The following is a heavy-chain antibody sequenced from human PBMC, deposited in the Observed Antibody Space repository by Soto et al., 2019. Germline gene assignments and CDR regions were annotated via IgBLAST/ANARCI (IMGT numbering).Heavy chain of an antibody. Sequence: ASVKVSCKSSGYTFTSYAMHWVRQAPGQRLEWMGWINAGNGNTKYSQKFQGRVTITRDTSASTAYMELSSLRSEDTAVYYCARDLVIPIGYSHWFDPRGQGTLVTVSS. CDR2: INAGNGNT. V-gene: IGHV1-3*01. D-gene: IGHD6-13*01. CDR3: ARDLVIPIGYSHWFDP. J-gene: IGHJ5*02. CDR1: GYTFTSYA.